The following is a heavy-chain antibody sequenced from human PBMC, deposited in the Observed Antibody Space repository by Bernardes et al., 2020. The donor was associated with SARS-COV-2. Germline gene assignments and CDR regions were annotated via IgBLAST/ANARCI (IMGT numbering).Heavy chain of an antibody. CDR2: MFYTGST. J-gene: IGHJ5*01. D-gene: IGHD2-8*02. Sequence: SETLSLTCTVSGGSISSSSYYWGWIRQPPGKGLEWVGTMFYTGSTYCNPSLKSRVTISGHTSKNQFSLKLSTVTAADTAVYYCTRVDAQYREECSGGVCRWFDSWGQGTLVTVSS. CDR3: TRVDAQYREECSGGVCRWFDS. V-gene: IGHV4-39*01. CDR1: GGSISSSSYY.